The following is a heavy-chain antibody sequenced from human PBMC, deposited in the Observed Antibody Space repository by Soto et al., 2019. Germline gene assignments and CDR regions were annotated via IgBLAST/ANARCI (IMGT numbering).Heavy chain of an antibody. Sequence: ASVKVSCTASGYSFTNYETIWVRQATGQGLEWMGWMNPNSGDTVYAQKFQGRLTITRDASISTSYMELSSLTSDDTAVYYCARGRGGYCSGGVCYRFLDPWGQGTLVTVSS. J-gene: IGHJ5*02. CDR3: ARGRGGYCSGGVCYRFLDP. V-gene: IGHV1-8*01. CDR2: MNPNSGDT. D-gene: IGHD2-15*01. CDR1: GYSFTNYE.